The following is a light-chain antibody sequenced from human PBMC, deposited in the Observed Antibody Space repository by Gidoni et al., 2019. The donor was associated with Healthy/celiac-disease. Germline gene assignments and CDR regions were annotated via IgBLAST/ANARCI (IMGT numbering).Light chain of an antibody. CDR3: QQYDNLAT. Sequence: DIQTTQSPSSLSASVGDRVTITCQASQDISNYLNWYQQKPGKAPKLLIYDASNLETGVPSRFSGSGSGTDFTFTISSLQPEDIATYYCQQYDNLATFGQGTRLEIK. J-gene: IGKJ5*01. V-gene: IGKV1-33*01. CDR2: DAS. CDR1: QDISNY.